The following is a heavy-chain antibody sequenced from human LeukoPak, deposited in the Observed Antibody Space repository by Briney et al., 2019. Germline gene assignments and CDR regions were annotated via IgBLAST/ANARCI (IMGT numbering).Heavy chain of an antibody. Sequence: GGSLRLSCAASGFTFSSYSMNWVRQAPGKGLEWVSSISSSSSYIYYADSVKGRFTISRDNAKNSLYLQMNSLRAEDTAVYYCAREGGYSYGLIDYWGRGTLVTVSS. J-gene: IGHJ4*02. D-gene: IGHD5-18*01. CDR1: GFTFSSYS. CDR3: AREGGYSYGLIDY. V-gene: IGHV3-21*01. CDR2: ISSSSSYI.